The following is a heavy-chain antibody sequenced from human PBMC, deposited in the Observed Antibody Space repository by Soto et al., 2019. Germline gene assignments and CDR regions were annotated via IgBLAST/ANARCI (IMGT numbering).Heavy chain of an antibody. CDR1: GYTLTELS. CDR3: ATPVFGVLIVQFDI. CDR2: FDPEDGET. V-gene: IGHV1-24*01. J-gene: IGHJ4*02. Sequence: ASVKVSCKVSGYTLTELSMHWVRQAPGKGLEWMGGFDPEDGETIYAQKFQGRVTMTEDTSTDTAYMELSSLRSEDTAVYYCATPVFGVLIVQFDIWGPGTLVTVSS. D-gene: IGHD3-3*01.